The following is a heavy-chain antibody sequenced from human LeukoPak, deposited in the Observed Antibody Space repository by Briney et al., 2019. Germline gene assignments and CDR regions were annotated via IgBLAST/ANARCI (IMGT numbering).Heavy chain of an antibody. CDR3: AKGSGSSGYFDY. V-gene: IGHV3-48*03. Sequence: GGSLRLSCAASGFTFSSYEMNWVRQAPGKGLEWVSYISSSGSTIYYADSVKGRFTISRDNSKNTLYLQMNSLRAEDTAVYYCAKGSGSSGYFDYWGQGTLVTVSS. D-gene: IGHD6-13*01. CDR1: GFTFSSYE. J-gene: IGHJ4*02. CDR2: ISSSGSTI.